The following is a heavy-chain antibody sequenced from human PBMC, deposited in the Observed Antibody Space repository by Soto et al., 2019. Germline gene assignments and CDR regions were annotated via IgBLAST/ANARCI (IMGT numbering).Heavy chain of an antibody. V-gene: IGHV4-39*01. CDR1: GASISSNIYY. D-gene: IGHD4-17*01. Sequence: QVQLQESGPGLMNPSETLSLTCTVSGASISSNIYYWGWIRQPPGKGLEWIGSIYYTGNTFYNPSLKSRVTLSVDTSENQFSLRLFSVTAADTAVYYCARHSHEDHGDPNWFDPWGQGTLVTVSS. J-gene: IGHJ5*02. CDR2: IYYTGNT. CDR3: ARHSHEDHGDPNWFDP.